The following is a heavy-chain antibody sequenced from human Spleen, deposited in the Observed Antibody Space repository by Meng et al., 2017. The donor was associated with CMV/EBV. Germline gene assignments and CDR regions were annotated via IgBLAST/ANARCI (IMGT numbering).Heavy chain of an antibody. CDR1: GFTLRSYE. CDR2: ISSSASTR. J-gene: IGHJ4*02. V-gene: IGHV3-48*03. Sequence: GGSLRLSCSASGFTLRSYEMNWFRQAPGKGLEWVSYISSSASTRYYADSVRGRFTISRDTAKNSLYLQMNSLRAEDTAVYYCAREREYFDSWGQGTLVTVSS. CDR3: AREREYFDS.